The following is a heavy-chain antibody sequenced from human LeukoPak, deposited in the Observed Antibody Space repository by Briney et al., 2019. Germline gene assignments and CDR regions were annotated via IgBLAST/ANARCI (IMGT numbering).Heavy chain of an antibody. CDR3: ARVPSTTYGGSSKWFDP. Sequence: ASVKVSCKASGYTFTSYGISWVRQAPGQGLEWMGWISAYNGNTNYAQKLQGRVTMTTDTSTSTAYMELRSLRSDDTAVYYCARVPSTTYGGSSKWFDPWGQGTLVTVSS. J-gene: IGHJ5*02. CDR2: ISAYNGNT. D-gene: IGHD4-23*01. CDR1: GYTFTSYG. V-gene: IGHV1-18*01.